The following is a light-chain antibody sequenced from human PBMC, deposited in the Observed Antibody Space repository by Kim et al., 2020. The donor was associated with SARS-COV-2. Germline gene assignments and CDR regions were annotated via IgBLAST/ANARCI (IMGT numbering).Light chain of an antibody. CDR3: YSTDSSGDLRV. CDR1: ALPIKY. CDR2: EDT. V-gene: IGLV3-10*01. J-gene: IGLJ3*02. Sequence: STGQTARITCSGDALPIKYAFWYQQKSGQATVLVIYEDTKRPSGIPERFSGSSSGTTATLTISGAQVDDEAYYFCYSTDSSGDLRVLGGGTQLTVL.